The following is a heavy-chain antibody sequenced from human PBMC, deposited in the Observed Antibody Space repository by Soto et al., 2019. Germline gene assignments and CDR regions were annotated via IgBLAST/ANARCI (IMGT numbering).Heavy chain of an antibody. D-gene: IGHD2-2*01. J-gene: IGHJ6*02. Sequence: ASVKVSCKASGCTFSSYAISWVRQAPGQGLEWMGGIIPIFGTANYAQKFQGRVTITADESTSTAYMELSSLRSEDTAVYYCAGALMPSSYYYYGMDVWGQGTTVTAP. V-gene: IGHV1-69*01. CDR1: GCTFSSYA. CDR2: IIPIFGTA. CDR3: AGALMPSSYYYYGMDV.